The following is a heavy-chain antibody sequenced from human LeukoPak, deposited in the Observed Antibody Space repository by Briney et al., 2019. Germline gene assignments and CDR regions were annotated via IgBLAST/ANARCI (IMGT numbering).Heavy chain of an antibody. CDR2: IYYSGST. V-gene: IGHV4-59*08. CDR1: GGSISSYY. Sequence: PSETLSLTCTVSGGSISSYYWSWIRQPPGKGLEWIGYIYYSGSTDYNPSLKSRVTISVDTSKNQFSLKLSSVTAADTAVYYCARHRASSGNYYGFLDYWGQGTLVTVSS. D-gene: IGHD1-26*01. J-gene: IGHJ4*02. CDR3: ARHRASSGNYYGFLDY.